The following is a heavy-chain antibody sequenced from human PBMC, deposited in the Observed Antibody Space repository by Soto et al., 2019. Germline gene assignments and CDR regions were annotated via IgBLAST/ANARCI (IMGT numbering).Heavy chain of an antibody. CDR2: INPSGGGP. CDR1: GYTFTNYY. J-gene: IGHJ3*01. Sequence: QVQLMQSVAEVKQPGASVKVSCKASGYTFTNYYMHWVRQVPGQGLEWMGIINPSGGGPAHAQNFRGRLNTTSDTSTTTIYMELNSLRSEDTAVYFCARSDMGEDDALDVWGQGTMVTVSS. CDR3: ARSDMGEDDALDV. D-gene: IGHD3-16*01. V-gene: IGHV1-46*03.